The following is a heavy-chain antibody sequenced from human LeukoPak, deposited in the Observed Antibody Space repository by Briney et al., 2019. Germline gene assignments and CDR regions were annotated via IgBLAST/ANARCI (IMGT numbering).Heavy chain of an antibody. CDR2: IKSKTDGGTT. D-gene: IGHD2-15*01. V-gene: IGHV3-15*01. Sequence: GGSLRLSCAASGFTFSSYWMSWVRQPPGKGLEWVGRIKSKTDGGTTDYAAPVKGRFTISRDDSKNTLYLQMNSLKTEDTAVYYCTTAGLEYCSGNNCHHGGQGTLVTVSS. CDR3: TTAGLEYCSGNNCHH. CDR1: GFTFSSYW. J-gene: IGHJ4*02.